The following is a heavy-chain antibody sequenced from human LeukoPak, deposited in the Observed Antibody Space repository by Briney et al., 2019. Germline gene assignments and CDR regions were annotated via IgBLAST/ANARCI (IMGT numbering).Heavy chain of an antibody. CDR1: GYTFSSYG. Sequence: PGRSLRLSCAASGYTFSSYGMHWVRQAPGKGLEWVAVISYDGSNKYYADSVKGRFTISRDDSKNTLYLQMSSLRPDDTAVYYCARDKPGSGSSYAFDNWGQGTLVTVSS. CDR3: ARDKPGSGSSYAFDN. J-gene: IGHJ4*02. CDR2: ISYDGSNK. V-gene: IGHV3-30*03. D-gene: IGHD3-10*01.